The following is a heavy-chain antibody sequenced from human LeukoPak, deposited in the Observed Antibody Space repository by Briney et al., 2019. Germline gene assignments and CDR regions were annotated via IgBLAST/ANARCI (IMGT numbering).Heavy chain of an antibody. Sequence: GGSLRLSCAASGFTFSSYSMNWVRQAPGKGLEWVSYISSSSSTIYYADSVKGRFTISRDNAKNSLYLQMNSLRAEDTAVYYCARGGIGGVTATDYWGQGTLVTVSS. J-gene: IGHJ4*02. V-gene: IGHV3-48*04. CDR3: ARGGIGGVTATDY. CDR1: GFTFSSYS. D-gene: IGHD2-21*02. CDR2: ISSSSSTI.